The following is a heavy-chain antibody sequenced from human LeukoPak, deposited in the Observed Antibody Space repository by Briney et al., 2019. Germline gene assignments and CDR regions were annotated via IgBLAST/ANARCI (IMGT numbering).Heavy chain of an antibody. D-gene: IGHD3-22*01. J-gene: IGHJ4*02. CDR1: GYTFTTYG. Sequence: GASVKVSCKASGYTFTTYGVSWVRQAPGQGLEWMGCINTHNGDTNYAQKVQDRVTMTTDTSTNTAYMERRSLRSDDTAVYYCARGGFYYDSSGHVESFDYWGQGTLVTVSS. CDR3: ARGGFYYDSSGHVESFDY. V-gene: IGHV1-18*01. CDR2: INTHNGDT.